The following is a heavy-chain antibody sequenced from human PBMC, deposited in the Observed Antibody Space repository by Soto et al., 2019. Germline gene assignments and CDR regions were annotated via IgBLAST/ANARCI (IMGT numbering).Heavy chain of an antibody. V-gene: IGHV3-30-3*01. J-gene: IGHJ6*02. CDR3: AREAKVLRFLEWENYYYYYGMDV. Sequence: GGSLRLSCAASGFTFSSYAMHWVRQAPGKGLEWVAVISYDGSNKYYADSVKGRFTISRDNSKNTLYLQMNSLRAEDTAVYYCAREAKVLRFLEWENYYYYYGMDVWGQGTTVTVSS. CDR1: GFTFSSYA. CDR2: ISYDGSNK. D-gene: IGHD3-3*01.